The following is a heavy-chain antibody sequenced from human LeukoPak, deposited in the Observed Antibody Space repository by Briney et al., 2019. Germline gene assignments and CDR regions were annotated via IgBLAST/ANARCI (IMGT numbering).Heavy chain of an antibody. J-gene: IGHJ4*02. CDR2: IQQDGSEK. CDR1: GCTFSSNW. Sequence: GGALRLSCAASGCTFSSNWMSWVRQAPAKGLDGVDNIQQDGSEKYYEDSVNGRFPISPDTAKNLLYLQMNSLRAEDTAVYYCARDVGSGWFDYWGQGILVTVSS. V-gene: IGHV3-7*01. CDR3: ARDVGSGWFDY. D-gene: IGHD6-19*01.